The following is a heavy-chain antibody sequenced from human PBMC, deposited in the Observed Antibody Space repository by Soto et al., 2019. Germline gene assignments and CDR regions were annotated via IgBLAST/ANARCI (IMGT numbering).Heavy chain of an antibody. D-gene: IGHD6-19*01. CDR3: ERESRAVAGPPSHYYYYYGMDV. V-gene: IGHV6-1*01. CDR1: GDSVSSNSAA. CDR2: TYYRSKWYN. J-gene: IGHJ6*02. Sequence: SQTLSLTCAISGDSVSSNSAAWNWIRQSPSRGLEWLGRTYYRSKWYNDYAVSVKSRITINPDTSKNQFSLQLNSVTPEDTAVYYCERESRAVAGPPSHYYYYYGMDVWGQGTKVTVSS.